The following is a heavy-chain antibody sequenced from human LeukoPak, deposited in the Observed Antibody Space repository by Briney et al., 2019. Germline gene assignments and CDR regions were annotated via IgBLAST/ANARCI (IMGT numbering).Heavy chain of an antibody. CDR2: IYYSGST. V-gene: IGHV4-59*08. CDR3: ARLAVGATVDY. Sequence: SETLSLTCTVSGGSISSYYWSWIRQPPGKGLEWIGYIYYSGSTNYNPSLKSRVTISVDTSKNQFPLKLSSVTAADTAVYYCARLAVGATVDYWGQGTLVTVSS. J-gene: IGHJ4*02. D-gene: IGHD1-26*01. CDR1: GGSISSYY.